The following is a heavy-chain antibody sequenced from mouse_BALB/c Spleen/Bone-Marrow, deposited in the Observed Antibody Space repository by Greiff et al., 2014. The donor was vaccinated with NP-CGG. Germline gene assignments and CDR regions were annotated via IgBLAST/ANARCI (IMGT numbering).Heavy chain of an antibody. Sequence: LQQSGSELVRPGASVKLSCKASGYTFTGYWMHWVKQRPGQGLEWIGNIYPGSGSTNYDEKFKSKATLTVDTSSSTAYMQLSSLTSEDSAVYYCTPRLRYWGQGTTLTVSS. CDR1: GYTFTGYW. D-gene: IGHD1-2*01. V-gene: IGHV1S22*01. CDR3: TPRLRY. CDR2: IYPGSGST. J-gene: IGHJ2*01.